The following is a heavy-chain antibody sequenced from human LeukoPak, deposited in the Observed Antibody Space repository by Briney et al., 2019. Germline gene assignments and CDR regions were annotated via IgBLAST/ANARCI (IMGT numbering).Heavy chain of an antibody. CDR2: IKQDESEK. J-gene: IGHJ4*02. Sequence: GGSLRLSCAASGFTFSTYWMIWVRQAPGKGLEWVANIKQDESEKYYLDSVKGRFTISRDNAKNSLYLQMNSLRGDDTAVYYCARAVDDYVWGSYRPPGHWGQGTLVTVSS. CDR1: GFTFSTYW. V-gene: IGHV3-7*05. D-gene: IGHD3-16*02. CDR3: ARAVDDYVWGSYRPPGH.